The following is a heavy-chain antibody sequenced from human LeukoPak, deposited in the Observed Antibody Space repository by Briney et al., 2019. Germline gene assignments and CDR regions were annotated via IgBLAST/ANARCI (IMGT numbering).Heavy chain of an antibody. D-gene: IGHD4-17*01. J-gene: IGHJ4*02. CDR2: IKEDGSEE. V-gene: IGHV3-7*01. CDR3: ARNTVSAAGDY. CDR1: GFTQRSSW. Sequence: PGGSLRLSCAASGFTQRSSWMTWVRQAPGKGLEWVANIKEDGSEENYVDSVKGRFTISRDNAKNSLYLQMNSLGAEDTAVYYCARNTVSAAGDYWGQGTLVIVSS.